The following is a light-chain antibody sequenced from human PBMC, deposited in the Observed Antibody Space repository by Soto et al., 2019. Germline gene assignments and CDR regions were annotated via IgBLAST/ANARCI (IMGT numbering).Light chain of an antibody. J-gene: IGLJ1*01. CDR2: EVS. CDR1: SSDVGIYNR. Sequence: QSALTQPPSVSGSAGQSVTIPCTGTSSDVGIYNRVSWYQQPPGTAPKLMIYEVSNRPSGVPDRFSGSKSGNTASLTISGLQAEDEADYYCSSYTTSSTYVFGTGTKVTVL. CDR3: SSYTTSSTYV. V-gene: IGLV2-18*02.